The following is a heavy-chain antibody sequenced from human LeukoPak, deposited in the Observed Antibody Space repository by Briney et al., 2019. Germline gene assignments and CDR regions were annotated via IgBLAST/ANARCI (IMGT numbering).Heavy chain of an antibody. CDR3: ALIEAAHFDY. CDR2: VYYSGST. D-gene: IGHD6-13*01. CDR1: GGSISSSIYF. J-gene: IGHJ4*02. Sequence: SETLSLTCTVSGGSISSSIYFWGWIRQPPGKGLEWIGNVYYSGSTYYNPSLKSRVTISVDTSKNQFSLKVSSVTAADTAVYYCALIEAAHFDYWGQGTLVTVSS. V-gene: IGHV4-39*07.